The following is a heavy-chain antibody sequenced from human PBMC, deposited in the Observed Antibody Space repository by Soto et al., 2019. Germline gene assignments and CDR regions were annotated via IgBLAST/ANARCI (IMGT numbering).Heavy chain of an antibody. Sequence: GGSLRLSCAVSGFTVSNNYMSWVRQAPGKGPEWVAVIYSVGNRYYADSVKGRFSVSRDSAKNTLYLQMDNLRAEDTAVYYCARDYSSTLSNPFDYWGQGTWVTVSS. V-gene: IGHV3-53*01. CDR2: IYSVGNR. D-gene: IGHD2-15*01. J-gene: IGHJ4*02. CDR3: ARDYSSTLSNPFDY. CDR1: GFTVSNNY.